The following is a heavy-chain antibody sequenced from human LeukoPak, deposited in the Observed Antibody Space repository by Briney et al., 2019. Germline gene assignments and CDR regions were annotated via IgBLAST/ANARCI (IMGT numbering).Heavy chain of an antibody. CDR3: ARGYYDRSGYSLPFDY. V-gene: IGHV4-59*01. Sequence: PSETLSLTCTVSGSSITSYYWSWIRQPPGKGLEWIGDIYSSGSTNYNPSLKSRVTISVDTSKNQFSLNLRSVTAADTAVYYCARGYYDRSGYSLPFDYWGQGTLVTVSS. D-gene: IGHD3-22*01. CDR2: IYSSGST. CDR1: GSSITSYY. J-gene: IGHJ4*02.